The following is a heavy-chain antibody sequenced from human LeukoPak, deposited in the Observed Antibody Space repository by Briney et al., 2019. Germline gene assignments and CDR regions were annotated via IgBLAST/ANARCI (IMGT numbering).Heavy chain of an antibody. CDR1: GYTLTELS. D-gene: IGHD6-13*01. V-gene: IGHV1-24*01. CDR2: FDPEDGET. Sequence: ASVKVSCKVSGYTLTELSMHWVRQAPGKGLEWMGGFDPEDGETIYAQKFQGRVTMTEDTSTDTAYMELSSLRSEDTAVYYCATVGAAALPIDHWGQGTLVTVSS. J-gene: IGHJ4*02. CDR3: ATVGAAALPIDH.